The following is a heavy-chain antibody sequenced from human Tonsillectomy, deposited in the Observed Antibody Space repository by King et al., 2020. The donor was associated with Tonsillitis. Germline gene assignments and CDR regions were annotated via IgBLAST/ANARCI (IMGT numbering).Heavy chain of an antibody. Sequence: VQLVESGAEVKKPGASVKVSCKASGYTFTSYDINWVRQATGPGLEWMGWMNPNSGNTGYAQKFQGRVTMTRNTSISTAYMELSSLRSEDTAVYYCARGLTGYSSSWFSDYYYYYMDVWGKGTTVTVSS. V-gene: IGHV1-8*01. J-gene: IGHJ6*03. CDR3: ARGLTGYSSSWFSDYYYYYMDV. D-gene: IGHD6-13*01. CDR2: MNPNSGNT. CDR1: GYTFTSYD.